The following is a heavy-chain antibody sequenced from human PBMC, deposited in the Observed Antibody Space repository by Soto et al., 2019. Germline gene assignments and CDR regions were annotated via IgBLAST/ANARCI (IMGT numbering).Heavy chain of an antibody. V-gene: IGHV3-30*18. J-gene: IGHJ6*02. CDR2: ISYDGSNK. Sequence: GGSLRLSCAASGFTFSSYGMHWVRQAPGKGLEWVAVISYDGSNKYYADSVKGRFTISRDNSKNTLYLQMNSLRAEDTAVFYCAKHSVPATYYYYYGMDVWGQGTTVTVSS. CDR3: AKHSVPATYYYYYGMDV. D-gene: IGHD2-2*01. CDR1: GFTFSSYG.